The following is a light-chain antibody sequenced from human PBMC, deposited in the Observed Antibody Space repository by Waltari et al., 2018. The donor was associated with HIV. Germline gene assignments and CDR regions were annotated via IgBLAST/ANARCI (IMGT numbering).Light chain of an antibody. CDR2: QET. CDR1: RLGDEY. CDR3: QAWDSNTAV. J-gene: IGLJ2*01. V-gene: IGLV3-1*01. Sequence: SYELTQPPSVSVSPGQTASITCSGDRLGDEYVSWDQQKPGQSPVLVIYQETKRPSGIPERFSGSDSGNTVTLTISGTQAMDEADYYCQAWDSNTAVFGGGTKLTVL.